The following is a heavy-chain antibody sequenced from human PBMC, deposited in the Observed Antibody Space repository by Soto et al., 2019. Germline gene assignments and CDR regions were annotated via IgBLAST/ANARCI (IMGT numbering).Heavy chain of an antibody. CDR1: GFTFSSYA. Sequence: GGSLRLSCAASGFTFSSYAMSWVRQAPGKGLEWVSAISGSGGSTYYADSVKGRFTISRDNSKNTLYLQMNSLRAEDTAVYYCAKDKSTSDSFPSYYFDYWGQGTLVTVSS. CDR2: ISGSGGST. D-gene: IGHD3-22*01. J-gene: IGHJ4*02. V-gene: IGHV3-23*01. CDR3: AKDKSTSDSFPSYYFDY.